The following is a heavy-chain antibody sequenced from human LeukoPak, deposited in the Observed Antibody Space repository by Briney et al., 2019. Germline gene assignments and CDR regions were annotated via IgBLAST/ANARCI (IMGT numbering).Heavy chain of an antibody. D-gene: IGHD3-10*01. CDR1: GGSFSGYY. CDR3: ATPRITMVRGVISYYFDY. J-gene: IGHJ4*02. CDR2: INHSGST. V-gene: IGHV4-34*01. Sequence: SETLSLTCAVYGGSFSGYYWSWIRQPPGKGLEWIGEINHSGSTNYNPSLKSRVTISVDTSKNQFFLKLSSVTAADTAVYYCATPRITMVRGVISYYFDYWGQGTLVTVSS.